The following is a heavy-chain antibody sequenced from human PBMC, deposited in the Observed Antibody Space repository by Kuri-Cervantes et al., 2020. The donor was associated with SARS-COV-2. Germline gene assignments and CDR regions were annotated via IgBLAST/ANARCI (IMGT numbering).Heavy chain of an antibody. V-gene: IGHV3-69-1*01. CDR3: ARELGGGSV. CDR1: GFTFSDYY. D-gene: IGHD2-15*01. CDR2: ISSSSTI. J-gene: IGHJ4*02. Sequence: GESLKISCAASGFTFSDYYMNWVRQAPGKGLEWVSSISSSSTIYYADSVKGRFTISRDNAKNSLYLQMNSLRAEDTAVYYCARELGGGSVWGQGTLVTVSS.